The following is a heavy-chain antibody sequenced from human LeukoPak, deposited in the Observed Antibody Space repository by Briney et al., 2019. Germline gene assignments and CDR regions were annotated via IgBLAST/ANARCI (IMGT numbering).Heavy chain of an antibody. CDR3: ARVLAVAGRYYFDY. Sequence: SSETLSLTCTVSGGSISSGGYYWSWIRQPPGKGLEWIGYIYYSGSTNYNPSLKSRVTISVDTSKNQFSLKLSSVTAADTAVYYCARVLAVAGRYYFDYWGQGTLVTVSS. CDR2: IYYSGST. D-gene: IGHD6-19*01. V-gene: IGHV4-61*08. J-gene: IGHJ4*02. CDR1: GGSISSGGYY.